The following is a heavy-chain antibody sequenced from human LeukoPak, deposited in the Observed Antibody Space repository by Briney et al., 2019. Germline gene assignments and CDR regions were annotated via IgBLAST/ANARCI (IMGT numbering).Heavy chain of an antibody. J-gene: IGHJ4*02. Sequence: GGSQRLSCAASGFTFSNYWMSWVRQAPGKRLEWVANINQDGSEKYYVDSVKGRFTISRDNAKNSLYLQMNSLRAEDTAVYYCAKVRTSSGYCFDYWGQGTLVTVSS. CDR1: GFTFSNYW. CDR2: INQDGSEK. D-gene: IGHD3-22*01. CDR3: AKVRTSSGYCFDY. V-gene: IGHV3-7*01.